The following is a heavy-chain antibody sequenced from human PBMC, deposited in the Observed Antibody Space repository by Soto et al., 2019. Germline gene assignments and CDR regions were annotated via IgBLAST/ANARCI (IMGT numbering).Heavy chain of an antibody. CDR1: GYSFTSYW. V-gene: IGHV5-51*01. J-gene: IGHJ3*02. D-gene: IGHD4-4*01. Sequence: GEALKISCKGSGYSFTSYWIGWVRQLPGKGLEWMGIIYPGDSDTRYSPSFQGQVTISADKSISTAYLQCSSLKASDTAMYYCARHPTVTDAFDIWGQGTMVTVSS. CDR3: ARHPTVTDAFDI. CDR2: IYPGDSDT.